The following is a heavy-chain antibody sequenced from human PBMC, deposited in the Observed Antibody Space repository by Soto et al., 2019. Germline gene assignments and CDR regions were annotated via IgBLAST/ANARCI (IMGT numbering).Heavy chain of an antibody. CDR2: IYYSGSS. CDR1: GGSFSTYY. V-gene: IGHV4-59*01. Sequence: SETLSLTCTVSGGSFSTYYWSWTRQAPGKGLEWIGYIYYSGSSNYNPSLKSRVTMSVDTSKNQLSLKLSSVTAADTAVYYCARDQGGPFDYWGQGTLVTVSS. J-gene: IGHJ4*02. D-gene: IGHD2-15*01. CDR3: ARDQGGPFDY.